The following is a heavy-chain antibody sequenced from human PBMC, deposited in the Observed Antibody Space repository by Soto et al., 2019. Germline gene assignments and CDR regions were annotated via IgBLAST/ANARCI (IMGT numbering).Heavy chain of an antibody. CDR2: ISSTGSGTGSTI. CDR3: ATGKMATISFDY. V-gene: IGHV3-11*01. D-gene: IGHD5-12*01. CDR1: GFSFSDYY. J-gene: IGHJ4*02. Sequence: QVQLVESGGGLVTPGGSLRLSCAASGFSFSDYYMTWIRQAPGKGLEWISYISSTGSGTGSTIYYSDSVRGRFTVSRDNAKKSLFLQMNSLRAEDTAVYYCATGKMATISFDYWGQGTLVTVSS.